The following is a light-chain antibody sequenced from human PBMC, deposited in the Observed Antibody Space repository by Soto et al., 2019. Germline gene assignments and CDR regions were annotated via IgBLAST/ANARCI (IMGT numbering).Light chain of an antibody. CDR2: GAS. J-gene: IGKJ5*01. CDR3: QQYNDWPPIT. Sequence: EIVLTQSPATLSLSPGERATLSCRASQSVSSSYLAWYQQKPGQAPRLLIYGASSRATGIPDRFSGSGSGTEFTLTISSLQSEDFAVYYCQQYNDWPPITFGQGTRLEI. CDR1: QSVSSSY. V-gene: IGKV3D-15*01.